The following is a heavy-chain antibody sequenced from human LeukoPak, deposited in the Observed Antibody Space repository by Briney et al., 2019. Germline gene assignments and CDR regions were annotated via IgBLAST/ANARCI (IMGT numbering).Heavy chain of an antibody. CDR2: ISGSGGST. V-gene: IGHV3-23*01. J-gene: IGHJ6*02. Sequence: GGSLRRSCAASGFTFSSYAMSWVRQAPGKGLEWVSAISGSGGSTYYADSVKGRFTISRDNSKNTLYLQMNSLRAEDTAVYYCARDGLLWFGADTDYYGMDVWGQGTTVTVSS. CDR1: GFTFSSYA. D-gene: IGHD3-10*01. CDR3: ARDGLLWFGADTDYYGMDV.